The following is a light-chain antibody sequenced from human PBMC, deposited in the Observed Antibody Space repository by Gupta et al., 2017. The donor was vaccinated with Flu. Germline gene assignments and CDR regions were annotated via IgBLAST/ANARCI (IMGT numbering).Light chain of an antibody. J-gene: IGLJ1*01. CDR3: AIWDDSLSTNV. Sequence: SSNNIGSVIVYSYQHHPGTIPKPLIIRNVQRPSGGPDRFSGSKSGTSASLAISGLLSADEGDYYCAIWDDSLSTNVFGTGTKVTVL. CDR1: SNNIGSVI. CDR2: RNV. V-gene: IGLV1-47*01.